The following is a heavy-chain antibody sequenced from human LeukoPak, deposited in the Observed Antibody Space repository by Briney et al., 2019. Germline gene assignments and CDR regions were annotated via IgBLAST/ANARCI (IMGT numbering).Heavy chain of an antibody. Sequence: PGRSLRLSCAASGFTVSTYAMHWVRQAPGKWLEWVSSISESGDTTDYADSVKGRFTISRDNSKNSLYLQMNSLRAEDNALYYCAKDSGCSSTSCPGLLWFGELEYWGQGPLVRVSS. CDR2: ISESGDTT. D-gene: IGHD3-10*01. V-gene: IGHV3-43*02. CDR3: AKDSGCSSTSCPGLLWFGELEY. J-gene: IGHJ4*02. CDR1: GFTVSTYA.